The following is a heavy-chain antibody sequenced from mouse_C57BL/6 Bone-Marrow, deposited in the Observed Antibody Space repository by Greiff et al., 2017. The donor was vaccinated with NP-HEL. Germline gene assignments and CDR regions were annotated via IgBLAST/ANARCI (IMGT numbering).Heavy chain of an antibody. CDR2: IDPANGNT. CDR3: GGGYGSSYGFAY. CDR1: GFNIKNTY. J-gene: IGHJ3*01. Sequence: VQLQQSVAELERPGASVKLSCTASGFNIKNTYMHWVKQRPEQGLEWIGRIDPANGNTKYAPKFQGKATITADTSSNTAYLQLSSLTSEDTAIYYCGGGYGSSYGFAYWGQGTLVTVSA. V-gene: IGHV14-3*01. D-gene: IGHD1-1*01.